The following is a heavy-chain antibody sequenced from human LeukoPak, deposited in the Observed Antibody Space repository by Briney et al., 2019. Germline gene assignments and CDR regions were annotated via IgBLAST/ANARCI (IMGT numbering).Heavy chain of an antibody. V-gene: IGHV1-8*02. CDR2: MNPNSGNT. D-gene: IGHD3-22*01. CDR1: GYTFTSYD. J-gene: IGHJ5*02. Sequence: ASVKVSCKASGYTFTSYDINWVRQATGQGLEWMGWMNPNSGNTGYAQKFQGRVTMTEDTSTDTAYMELSSLRSEDTAVYYCATNHYYDSSGYYHNWFDPWGQGTLVTVSS. CDR3: ATNHYYDSSGYYHNWFDP.